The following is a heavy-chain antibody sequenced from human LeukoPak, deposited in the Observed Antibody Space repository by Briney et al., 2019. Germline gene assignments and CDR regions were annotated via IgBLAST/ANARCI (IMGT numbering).Heavy chain of an antibody. CDR1: GLTFSSYS. D-gene: IGHD3-3*01. J-gene: IGHJ6*03. CDR3: ARVYYDFWGGEYYYYMDV. CDR2: IGSSSSTI. V-gene: IGHV3-48*04. Sequence: PGGSLRLSCAASGLTFSSYSMNWVRKAPGKGLEWVSYIGSSSSTIYYADSVKGRFTISRDNAENSLYLQMNSLRAEDTAVYYCARVYYDFWGGEYYYYMDVWGKGTTVTVSS.